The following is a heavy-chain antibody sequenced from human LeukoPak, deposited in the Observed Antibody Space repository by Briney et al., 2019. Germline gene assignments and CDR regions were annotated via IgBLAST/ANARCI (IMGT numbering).Heavy chain of an antibody. CDR2: INHSGST. J-gene: IGHJ4*02. D-gene: IGHD4-17*01. V-gene: IGHV4-34*01. CDR1: GGSLSGYY. CDR3: ARVPPPTVTTHYFDY. Sequence: RPSETLSLTCAVYGGSLSGYYWSWIREPPGKGLEWIGEINHSGSTNYNPSLKSRVTISVDTSKNQFSLKLSSVTAADTAVSYCARVPPPTVTTHYFDYWGQGTLVTVSS.